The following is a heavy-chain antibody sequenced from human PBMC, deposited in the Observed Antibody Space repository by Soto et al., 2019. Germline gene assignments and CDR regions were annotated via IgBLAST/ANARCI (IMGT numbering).Heavy chain of an antibody. CDR2: IAVGSGYT. J-gene: IGHJ4*02. Sequence: GSSVKVSCTASRFTFTSSALQWVRQAIGQRLEWIGWIAVGSGYTNYAQRFQDRVTLTRDMSTATTYMELSRLTSEDTAIYYCAADATAWQQMVPSDYWGQGTLVTVSS. V-gene: IGHV1-58*01. D-gene: IGHD2-8*01. CDR1: RFTFTSSA. CDR3: AADATAWQQMVPSDY.